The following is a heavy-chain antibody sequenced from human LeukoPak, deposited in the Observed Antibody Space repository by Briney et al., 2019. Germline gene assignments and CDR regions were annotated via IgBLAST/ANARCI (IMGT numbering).Heavy chain of an antibody. CDR2: IKKDGSEK. V-gene: IGHV3-7*01. J-gene: IGHJ4*02. Sequence: GGSLRLSCAASGFTFSNYWMNWVRQAPGKGPEWVAIIKKDGSEKYYVDSVKGRSTISRDNAKNSLYLQMNSLRADDTAVYFCAGGAGFLIDYWGQGALVTVS. CDR3: AGGAGFLIDY. CDR1: GFTFSNYW. D-gene: IGHD2/OR15-2a*01.